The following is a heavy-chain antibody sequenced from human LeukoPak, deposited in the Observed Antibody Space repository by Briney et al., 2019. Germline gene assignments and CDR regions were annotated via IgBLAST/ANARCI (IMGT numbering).Heavy chain of an antibody. CDR2: IYTSGST. J-gene: IGHJ6*02. D-gene: IGHD3-16*01. V-gene: IGHV4-59*10. CDR3: ARSAVDLLRLGYYYCGMDV. Sequence: SETLSLTCAVYGGSFSGYYWSWIRQPPGNGLEWIGRIYTSGSTNYNPSLKSRVTMSVDTSKNQFSLKLSSVTAADTAVYYCARSAVDLLRLGYYYCGMDVWGQGTTVTVSS. CDR1: GGSFSGYY.